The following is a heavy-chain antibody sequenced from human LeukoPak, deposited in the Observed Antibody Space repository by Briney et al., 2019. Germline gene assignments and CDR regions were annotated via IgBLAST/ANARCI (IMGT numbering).Heavy chain of an antibody. CDR2: FDPEDGET. CDR1: GYTLTELS. Sequence: ASVKVSCKVSGYTLTELSMHWVRQAPGKGLEWMGGFDPEDGETIYAQKFQGRVTMTEDTSTDTAYMELSSLRSEDTAVYYCATPGSESYYPSWVYQHWGQGTLVTVSS. D-gene: IGHD3-10*01. V-gene: IGHV1-24*01. CDR3: ATPGSESYYPSWVYQH. J-gene: IGHJ1*01.